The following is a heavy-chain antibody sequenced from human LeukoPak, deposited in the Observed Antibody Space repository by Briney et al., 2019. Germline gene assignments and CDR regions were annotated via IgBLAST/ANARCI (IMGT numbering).Heavy chain of an antibody. Sequence: GGSLRLSCAASGFTFSSYAMSWVRQAPGKGLEWVSAISGSGGSTYYADSVKGRFTISRDSSKNTLYLQMNSLRAEDTAVYYCAKDRGVRGFYDAFDIWGQGTMVTVSS. J-gene: IGHJ3*02. V-gene: IGHV3-23*01. CDR3: AKDRGVRGFYDAFDI. CDR2: ISGSGGST. D-gene: IGHD3-10*01. CDR1: GFTFSSYA.